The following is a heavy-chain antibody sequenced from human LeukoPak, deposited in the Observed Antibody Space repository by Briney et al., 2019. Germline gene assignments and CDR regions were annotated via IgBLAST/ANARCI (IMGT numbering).Heavy chain of an antibody. CDR1: GFTFSSYA. D-gene: IGHD3-16*01. V-gene: IGHV3-23*01. J-gene: IGHJ6*03. Sequence: PGGSLRLSCAASGFTFSSYAMSWVRQAPGKGLEWVSGIIDNGYITYYANSVRGRFTISRDNSKNTLFLQMNSLRAEDTAVYYCAKLGGQEVHNYYVAVRGKGTTVAVSS. CDR2: IIDNGYIT. CDR3: AKLGGQEVHNYYVAV.